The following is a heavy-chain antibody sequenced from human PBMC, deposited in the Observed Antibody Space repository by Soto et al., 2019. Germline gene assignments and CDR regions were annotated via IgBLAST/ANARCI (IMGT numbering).Heavy chain of an antibody. CDR1: GFTCSSHA. CDR3: AAISEVDF. Sequence: GGYLRLSCVASGFTCSSHAMHWVRQAPGKGLEWVALISYDGYSKWYADAVKGRFTISRDNSNNTLFLEMNSLRADDTAVYFCAAISEVDFWGQGTTVTGS. J-gene: IGHJ6*02. V-gene: IGHV3-30*03. CDR2: ISYDGYSK. D-gene: IGHD6-19*01.